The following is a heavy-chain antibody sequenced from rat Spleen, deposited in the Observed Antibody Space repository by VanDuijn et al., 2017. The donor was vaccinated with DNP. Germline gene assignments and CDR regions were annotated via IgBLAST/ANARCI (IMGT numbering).Heavy chain of an antibody. CDR2: INTDGGST. J-gene: IGHJ2*01. D-gene: IGHD1-3*01. Sequence: EVQLVESGGGLVQPGRSLKLSCVASGFTFNNYWMTWIRQVPGKGLEWVASINTDGGSTYYPDSVKGRFTISRDNAKSSLYLQMNSLKSEDTATYYCARPLFYYGSFPYFWGQGAMVTVSS. V-gene: IGHV5-31*01. CDR1: GFTFNNYW. CDR3: ARPLFYYGSFPYF.